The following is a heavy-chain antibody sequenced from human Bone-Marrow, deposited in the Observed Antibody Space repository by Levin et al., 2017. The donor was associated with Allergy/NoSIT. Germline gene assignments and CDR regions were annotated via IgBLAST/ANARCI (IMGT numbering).Heavy chain of an antibody. V-gene: IGHV4-30-2*01. CDR1: GGSISSGGYS. J-gene: IGHJ4*02. D-gene: IGHD3-10*01. CDR3: ARDLTGVFDY. Sequence: PSETLSLTCAVSGGSISSGGYSWSWIRQPPGKGLEWIGYIYHSGSTYYNPSLKSRVTISVDRSKNQFSLKLSSVTAADTAVYYCARDLTGVFDYWGQGTLVTVSS. CDR2: IYHSGST.